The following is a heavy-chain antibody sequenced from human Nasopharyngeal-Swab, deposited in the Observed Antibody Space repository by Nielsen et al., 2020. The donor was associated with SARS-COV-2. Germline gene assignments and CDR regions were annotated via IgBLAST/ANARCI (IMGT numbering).Heavy chain of an antibody. V-gene: IGHV2-5*02. CDR3: AHHSNGYYLAH. CDR1: GFSLSTTEAG. J-gene: IGHJ4*02. Sequence: SGPTLVKPTQTLTLTCTFSGFSLSTTEAGVGGIRQPPGKALEWLALIYWDDDKRYSPSLKNRLTITKDSSKIVLTMTNMDPVDTATYYCAHHSNGYYLAHWGQGILITVSS. D-gene: IGHD3-22*01. CDR2: IYWDDDK.